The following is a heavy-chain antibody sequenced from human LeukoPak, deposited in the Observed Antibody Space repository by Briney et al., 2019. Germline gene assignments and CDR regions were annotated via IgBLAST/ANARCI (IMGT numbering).Heavy chain of an antibody. CDR3: ARGEYSSSSRYYYMDV. CDR1: GGSISSYY. V-gene: IGHV4-4*07. J-gene: IGHJ6*03. CDR2: IYTSGST. Sequence: PSETLSLTCTVSGGSISSYYWSWNRQPAGKGLEWIGRIYTSGSTNYNPSLKSRVTMSVDTSKNQFSLKLSSVTAADTAVYYCARGEYSSSSRYYYMDVWGKGTTVTVSS. D-gene: IGHD6-6*01.